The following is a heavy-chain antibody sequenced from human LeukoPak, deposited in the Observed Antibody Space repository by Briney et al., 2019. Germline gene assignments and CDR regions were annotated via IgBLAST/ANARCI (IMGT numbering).Heavy chain of an antibody. CDR1: GYTFTGYY. CDR2: INPNSGGT. J-gene: IGHJ3*02. D-gene: IGHD6-19*01. Sequence: ASVTVSCTASGYTFTGYYMHWVRQAPGQGLEWMGWINPNSGGTNYAKKFQGRVTMTRDTSISTAYMELSRLRSDDTAVYYCARDLEQWLDGGDAFDIWGQGTMVTVSS. CDR3: ARDLEQWLDGGDAFDI. V-gene: IGHV1-2*02.